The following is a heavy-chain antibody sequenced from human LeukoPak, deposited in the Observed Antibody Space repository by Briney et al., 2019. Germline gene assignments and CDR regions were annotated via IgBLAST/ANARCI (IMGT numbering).Heavy chain of an antibody. CDR2: INPNSGGT. J-gene: IGHJ6*02. D-gene: IGHD4-17*01. CDR1: GYTFTGYY. CDR3: ARDGDYDYYYYYGMDV. V-gene: IGHV1-2*02. Sequence: GASVKVPCKASGYTFTGYYMHWVRQAPGQGLEWIGWINPNSGGTNYAQKFQGRVTMTRDTSISTAYMELSRLRSDDTAVYYCARDGDYDYYYYYGMDVWGQGTTVTVSS.